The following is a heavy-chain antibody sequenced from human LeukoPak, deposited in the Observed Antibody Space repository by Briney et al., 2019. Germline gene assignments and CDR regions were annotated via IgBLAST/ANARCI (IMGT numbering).Heavy chain of an antibody. CDR3: ARDNYEGRSWFLNFFDY. V-gene: IGHV4-39*07. D-gene: IGHD6-13*01. CDR2: IYYSGST. CDR1: GGSISSSSYY. J-gene: IGHJ4*02. Sequence: SETLSLTCTVSGGSISSSSYYWGWIRQPPGKGLEWIGSIYYSGSTYYNPSLESRVSISVDTSNNQFSLKLSSVTAADTAVYYCARDNYEGRSWFLNFFDYWGQGVLVPVSS.